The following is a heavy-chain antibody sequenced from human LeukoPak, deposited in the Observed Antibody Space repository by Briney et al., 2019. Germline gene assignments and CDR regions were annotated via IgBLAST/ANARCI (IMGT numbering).Heavy chain of an antibody. CDR3: TRDHYLSGFT. J-gene: IGHJ4*02. Sequence: SETLSLTCTVSGGSVGVHSHYWGWVRQPPGMGLEWIGCIYYTGSTYYNASLKSRVTISVDTSKNQFSLNLTSVTAADTAVYYCTRDHYLSGFTWGQGTLVTVSS. CDR1: GGSVGVHSHY. D-gene: IGHD3-10*01. V-gene: IGHV4-39*07. CDR2: IYYTGST.